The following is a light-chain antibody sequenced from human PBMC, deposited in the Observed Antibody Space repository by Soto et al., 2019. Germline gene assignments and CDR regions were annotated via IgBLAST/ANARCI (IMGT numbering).Light chain of an antibody. J-gene: IGKJ2*01. CDR2: DAS. CDR3: QQRSNWPRFT. CDR1: QSVSNY. Sequence: EIVLTQSPATLSLSPGERATLSCRASQSVSNYLAWYQQKPGQAPRHLIYDASNRATGIPARFSGSGSGSDFTLTISCLEPEDFAVYYCQQRSNWPRFTFGQGTKVEIK. V-gene: IGKV3-11*01.